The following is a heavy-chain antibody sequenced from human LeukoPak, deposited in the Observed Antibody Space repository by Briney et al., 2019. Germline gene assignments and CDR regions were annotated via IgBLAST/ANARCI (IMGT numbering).Heavy chain of an antibody. V-gene: IGHV1-69*13. Sequence: SVKVSCKASGGTFSSYAISWVRQAPGQGLEWMGGIIPIFGTANYAQKFQGRVTITADESTSTAYMELSSLRSEDTAVYYCAREGGGNDCSSTSCYRRAYYYYMDVWGKGTTVTVSS. CDR1: GGTFSSYA. CDR3: AREGGGNDCSSTSCYRRAYYYYMDV. CDR2: IIPIFGTA. D-gene: IGHD2-2*01. J-gene: IGHJ6*03.